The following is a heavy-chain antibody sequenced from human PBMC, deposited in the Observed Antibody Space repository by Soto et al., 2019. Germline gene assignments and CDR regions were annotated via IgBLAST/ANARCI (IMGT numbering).Heavy chain of an antibody. CDR2: INPSGGST. V-gene: IGHV1-46*01. Sequence: SVKVSCKASGYTFTSYYMHWVRQAPGQGLEWMGIINPSGGSTSYAQKFQGRVTMTRDTSTSTVYMELSSLRSEDTAVYYCARVPRAAAGTVHFDYWGQGTLVTVSS. CDR3: ARVPRAAAGTVHFDY. J-gene: IGHJ4*02. CDR1: GYTFTSYY. D-gene: IGHD6-13*01.